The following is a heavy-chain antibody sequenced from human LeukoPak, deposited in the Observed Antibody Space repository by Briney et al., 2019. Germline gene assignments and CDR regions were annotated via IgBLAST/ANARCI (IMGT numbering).Heavy chain of an antibody. V-gene: IGHV1-69*05. CDR3: AREYSYGPQYFDY. J-gene: IGHJ4*02. Sequence: ASVKVSCKASGGTFSSYVISWVRQAPGQGLEWMGGIIPIFGTANYAQKFQGRVTITTDESTSTAYMELSSLRSEDTAVYYCAREYSYGPQYFDYWGQGTLVTVSS. CDR2: IIPIFGTA. D-gene: IGHD5-18*01. CDR1: GGTFSSYV.